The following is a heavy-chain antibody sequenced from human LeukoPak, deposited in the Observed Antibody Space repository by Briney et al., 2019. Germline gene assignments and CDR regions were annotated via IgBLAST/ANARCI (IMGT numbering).Heavy chain of an antibody. CDR2: IFYSGYT. D-gene: IGHD3-22*01. V-gene: IGHV4-59*01. J-gene: IGHJ4*02. CDR3: ARYDSSGFYQYYFDY. Sequence: SETLSLTCAVYGGSFSGYYWSWIRQPPGKGLEWIGNIFYSGYTNYNPSLKSRVTISVDTSKKQFSLKLTSVTAADTAVYYCARYDSSGFYQYYFDYWGLGTLVTVSS. CDR1: GGSFSGYY.